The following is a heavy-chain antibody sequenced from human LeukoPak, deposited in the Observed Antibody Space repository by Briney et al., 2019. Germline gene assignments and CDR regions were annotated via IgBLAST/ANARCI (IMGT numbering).Heavy chain of an antibody. CDR2: INPNSGGT. D-gene: IGHD1-26*01. V-gene: IGHV1-2*02. CDR1: GYTFTGYY. Sequence: ASVKVSCKASGYTFTGYYMHWVRQAPGQGLEWMGWINPNSGGTNYAQKFPGRVTMTRDTSISTAYMELSRLRSDDTAVYYCASSGSYYEAQHDAFDIWGQGKMVTVSS. J-gene: IGHJ3*02. CDR3: ASSGSYYEAQHDAFDI.